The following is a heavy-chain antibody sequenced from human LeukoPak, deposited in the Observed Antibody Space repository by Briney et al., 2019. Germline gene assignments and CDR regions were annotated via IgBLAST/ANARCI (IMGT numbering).Heavy chain of an antibody. CDR1: GGSISSSSYY. V-gene: IGHV4-39*07. J-gene: IGHJ4*02. Sequence: PSETLSLTCTVSGGSISSSSYYWGWIRQPPGKGLEWIGEINHSGSTNYNPSLKSRVTISVDTSKNQFSLKLSSVTAADTAVYYCARSGAVTYYYGSGSYYAPARLRYFDYWGQGTLVTVSS. D-gene: IGHD3-10*01. CDR3: ARSGAVTYYYGSGSYYAPARLRYFDY. CDR2: INHSGST.